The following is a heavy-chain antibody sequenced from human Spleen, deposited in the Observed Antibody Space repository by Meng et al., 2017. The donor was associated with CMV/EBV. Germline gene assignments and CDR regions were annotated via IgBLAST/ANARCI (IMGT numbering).Heavy chain of an antibody. Sequence: AVSGCAIRRSNWLRWVRQAPGKGLEWIGEIYHSGNTNSSPSLKSRVTISVDKSRNQFSLKLFSVTAADTAVYFCARRRDIVTGFYNYWGQGTLVTVSS. CDR1: GCAIRRSNW. J-gene: IGHJ4*02. D-gene: IGHD3-9*01. CDR2: IYHSGNT. CDR3: ARRRDIVTGFYNY. V-gene: IGHV4-4*01.